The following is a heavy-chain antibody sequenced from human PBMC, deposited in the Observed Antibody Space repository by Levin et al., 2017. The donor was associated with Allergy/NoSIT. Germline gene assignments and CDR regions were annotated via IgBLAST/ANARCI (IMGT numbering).Heavy chain of an antibody. CDR3: ARVPLAAAAHY. Sequence: GESLKISCAASGFTFRDYYMSWIRQAPGKGLELVSYISGTSSAIIYADSVKGRFTISRDNAQNSLYLQMNSLRAEDTAVYFCARVPLAAAAHYWGKGTLVTVSS. CDR2: ISGTSSAI. J-gene: IGHJ4*02. CDR1: GFTFRDYY. V-gene: IGHV3-11*05. D-gene: IGHD6-13*01.